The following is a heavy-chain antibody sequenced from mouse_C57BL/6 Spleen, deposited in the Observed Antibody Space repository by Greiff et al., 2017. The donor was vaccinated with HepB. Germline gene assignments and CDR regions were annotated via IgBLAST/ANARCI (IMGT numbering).Heavy chain of an antibody. D-gene: IGHD2-4*01. V-gene: IGHV5-17*01. J-gene: IGHJ2*01. CDR3: ARSYYDYDERIDY. CDR2: ISSGSSTI. Sequence: EVMLVESGGGLVKPGGSLKLSCAASGFTFSDYGMHWVRQAPEKGLEWVAYISSGSSTIYYADTVKGRFTLSRDNAKNTLFLQMTSLRSEDTAMYYCARSYYDYDERIDYWGQGTTLTVSS. CDR1: GFTFSDYG.